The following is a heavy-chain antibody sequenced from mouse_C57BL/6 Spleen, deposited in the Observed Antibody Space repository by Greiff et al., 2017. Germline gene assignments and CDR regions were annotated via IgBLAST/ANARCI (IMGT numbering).Heavy chain of an antibody. CDR1: GDTFTSYW. CDR2: IYPSDSET. CDR3: ARGYDYDGGFAY. D-gene: IGHD2-4*01. J-gene: IGHJ3*01. V-gene: IGHV1-61*01. Sequence: QVQLQQPGAELVRPGSSVKLSCKASGDTFTSYWMAWVKQRPGQGLEWIGNIYPSDSETHYNQKFKDKATLTVDKYSSTAYMQLSSLTSEDSAVYYCARGYDYDGGFAYWGQGTLVTVSA.